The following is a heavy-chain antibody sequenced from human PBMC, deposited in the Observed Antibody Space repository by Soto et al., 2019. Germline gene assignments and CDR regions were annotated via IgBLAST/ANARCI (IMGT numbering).Heavy chain of an antibody. J-gene: IGHJ4*02. D-gene: IGHD2-21*02. CDR1: GFSLSTSGVG. V-gene: IGHV2-5*02. Sequence: QITLKESGPTLVKPTQTLTLTCTFSGFSLSTSGVGVGWIRQPPGKALEWLALIYWDDDKRYSPSLKSRLTITKDTSKKHVVLTMTDLDPVDTATYYCAHRLATYCGGDCSTYFDYWGQGTLVTVSS. CDR2: IYWDDDK. CDR3: AHRLATYCGGDCSTYFDY.